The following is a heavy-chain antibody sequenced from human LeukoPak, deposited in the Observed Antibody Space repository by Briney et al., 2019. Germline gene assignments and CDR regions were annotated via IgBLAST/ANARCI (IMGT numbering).Heavy chain of an antibody. CDR1: GFTFSSYA. CDR3: AKGANIVGATDYFDY. D-gene: IGHD1-26*01. V-gene: IGHV3-23*01. CDR2: ISGSGGST. J-gene: IGHJ4*02. Sequence: PGGSLRLSCAASGFTFSSYAMSWVRQAPGKGLEWVSAISGSGGSTCYADSVKGRFTISRDNSKNTLYLQMNSLRAEDTAVYYCAKGANIVGATDYFDYWGQGTLVTVSS.